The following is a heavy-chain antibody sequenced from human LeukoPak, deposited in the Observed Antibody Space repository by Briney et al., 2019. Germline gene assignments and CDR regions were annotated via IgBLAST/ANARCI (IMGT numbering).Heavy chain of an antibody. D-gene: IGHD3-10*01. J-gene: IGHJ4*02. CDR3: ANDYRSGSFHDF. CDR1: GFAFSSYA. V-gene: IGHV3-23*01. CDR2: ISRRDDYT. Sequence: GGSLRLSCAASGFAFSSYAMSWVRQPPGKGLEWVSVISRRDDYTYYADSVKGRFTISRDNSKNTLYLQMNTLRAGDTAVYYCANDYRSGSFHDFWGQGTLVTVSS.